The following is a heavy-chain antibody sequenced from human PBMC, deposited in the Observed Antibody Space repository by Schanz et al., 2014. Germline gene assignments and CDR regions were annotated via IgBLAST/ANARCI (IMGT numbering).Heavy chain of an antibody. CDR2: ISHNTFYT. D-gene: IGHD3-3*02. J-gene: IGHJ2*01. V-gene: IGHV3-11*06. Sequence: VQLVESGGGLVKPGGSLRLSCAASGFTFTDYYISWIRQAPGMGLEWVSYISHNTFYTDYADSVKGRFTISRDNAKSSLYLQMNSLRVEDTAIYYCARLPFSGSLGPDCYFDFWGRGTLVTVSS. CDR1: GFTFTDYY. CDR3: ARLPFSGSLGPDCYFDF.